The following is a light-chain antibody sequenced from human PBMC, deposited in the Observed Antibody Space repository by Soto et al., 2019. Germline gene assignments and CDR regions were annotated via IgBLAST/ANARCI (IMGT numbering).Light chain of an antibody. CDR1: QSISNSY. CDR3: QQYGSSPFT. CDR2: GAS. Sequence: IGLTQAPGTLSLSPGGRATLSCRASQSISNSYLAWFQQKPGQSPRLLIYGASSRPTGIPDRFSGSGSGTDFTLAISRLEPEDFALYYCQQYGSSPFTFGGGTKVDIK. J-gene: IGKJ4*01. V-gene: IGKV3-20*01.